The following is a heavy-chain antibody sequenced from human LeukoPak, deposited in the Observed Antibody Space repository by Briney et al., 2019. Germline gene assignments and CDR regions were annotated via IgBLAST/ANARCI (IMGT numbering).Heavy chain of an antibody. CDR3: ARGANRLDS. D-gene: IGHD1-14*01. V-gene: IGHV4-59*12. J-gene: IGHJ4*02. CDR1: GGSINTYY. CDR2: IYYTGST. Sequence: SETLSLTCSVSGGSINTYYWSWIRQTPGKGLEWIGFIYYTGSTNYNPSLKSRVTMSVDTSKSQFSLKLTSLTAADTALYYCARGANRLDSWGRGTLVTISS.